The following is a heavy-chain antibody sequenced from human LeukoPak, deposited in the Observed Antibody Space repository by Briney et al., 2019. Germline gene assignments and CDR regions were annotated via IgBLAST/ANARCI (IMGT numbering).Heavy chain of an antibody. CDR2: INPTGGST. CDR1: GYTFPSYF. Sequence: ASVKVSCKASGYTFPSYFMHWVRQAPGQGLEWMGIINPTGGSTTYAQKFQGRVTITRDTSASTAYMELSSLRSEDTATYYCAKSYYSESSGYSDYWGQGTLVTVSS. V-gene: IGHV1-46*01. J-gene: IGHJ4*02. CDR3: AKSYYSESSGYSDY. D-gene: IGHD3-22*01.